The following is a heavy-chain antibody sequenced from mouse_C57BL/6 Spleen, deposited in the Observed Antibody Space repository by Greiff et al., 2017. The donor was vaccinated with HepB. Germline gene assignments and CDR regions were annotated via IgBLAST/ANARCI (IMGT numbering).Heavy chain of an antibody. J-gene: IGHJ4*01. Sequence: EVKLQQSGPELVKPGASVKISCKASGYTFTDYYMNWVKQSHGKSLEWIGDINPNNGGTSYNQKFKGKATLTVDKSSSTAYMELLSLTSEDSAVYYCARWAPGAMDYWGKGTSVTVSS. CDR1: GYTFTDYY. CDR3: ARWAPGAMDY. CDR2: INPNNGGT. V-gene: IGHV1-26*01. D-gene: IGHD3-1*01.